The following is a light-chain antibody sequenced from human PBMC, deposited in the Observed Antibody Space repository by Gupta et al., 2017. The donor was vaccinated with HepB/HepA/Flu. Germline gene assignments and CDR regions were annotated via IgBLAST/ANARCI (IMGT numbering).Light chain of an antibody. CDR2: LAS. CDR3: KQALQTPPT. V-gene: IGKV2-28*01. Sequence: IVVSYFLLSLPFTTGEPSSISCRPSHSLRHRNGYNYLDWYLQRPGQSPQLLIYLASKRASGVPDRFSGSGSGTDFTLKISRLEAEDFGVYYCKQALQTPPTFGQGTKVEIK. CDR1: HSLRHRNGYNY. J-gene: IGKJ1*01.